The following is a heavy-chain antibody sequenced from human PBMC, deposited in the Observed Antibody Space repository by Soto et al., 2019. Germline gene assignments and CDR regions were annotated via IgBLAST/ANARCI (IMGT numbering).Heavy chain of an antibody. V-gene: IGHV4-59*01. D-gene: IGHD3-22*01. Sequence: PSETLSLTCTVSGGSISSYYWSWIRQPPGKGLESIGYIYYSGSTNYNPSLKSRVTISVDTSKNQFSLKLSSVTAADTAVYYCAGLPSHYDDMALDIWGQGTMVTVSS. CDR2: IYYSGST. J-gene: IGHJ3*02. CDR3: AGLPSHYDDMALDI. CDR1: GGSISSYY.